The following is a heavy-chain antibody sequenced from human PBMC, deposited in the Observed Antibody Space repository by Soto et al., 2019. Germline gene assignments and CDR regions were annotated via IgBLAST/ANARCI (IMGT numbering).Heavy chain of an antibody. J-gene: IGHJ6*02. CDR1: GFTFSSYS. D-gene: IGHD5-18*01. CDR3: ARERDSAIVWYYYVMDV. CDR2: ISSSISYI. V-gene: IGHV3-21*01. Sequence: PGGSLRLSCAASGFTFSSYSMNWVRQAPGKGLEWVSSISSSISYIYYADSVKGRFTISRDNAKNSLYLQMSSLRAEDTAVYYCARERDSAIVWYYYVMDVWGQGTTVTVS.